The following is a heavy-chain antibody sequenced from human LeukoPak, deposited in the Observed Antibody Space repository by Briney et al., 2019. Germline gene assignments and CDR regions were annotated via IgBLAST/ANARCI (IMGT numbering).Heavy chain of an antibody. V-gene: IGHV3-21*01. J-gene: IGHJ6*03. D-gene: IGHD3-22*01. Sequence: GGSLRLSCADSDFTFSHYTMNWVRQAPGEGLEWVSSISSSGLYIYYANSVKGRFTISRDNAKNSLYLQMNSLTVDDTGIYYCARDPRYHLQQSSYYFYMDVWGKGTTVTVSS. CDR1: DFTFSHYT. CDR3: ARDPRYHLQQSSYYFYMDV. CDR2: ISSSGLYI.